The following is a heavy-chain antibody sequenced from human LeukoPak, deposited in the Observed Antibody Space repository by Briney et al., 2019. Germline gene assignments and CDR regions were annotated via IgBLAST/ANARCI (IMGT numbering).Heavy chain of an antibody. CDR3: AREGMIATGREPAEI. CDR1: GGSISSSY. D-gene: IGHD3-22*01. Sequence: SWTLSLTCSVSGGSISSSYWSWIRQAPGKGLEWIGQIYYSGSTNYNPSLKSRVTISVDTSKNQFSLKLSSVTAADTAVYYCAREGMIATGREPAEIWGQGTMVTVSS. CDR2: IYYSGST. J-gene: IGHJ3*02. V-gene: IGHV4-59*01.